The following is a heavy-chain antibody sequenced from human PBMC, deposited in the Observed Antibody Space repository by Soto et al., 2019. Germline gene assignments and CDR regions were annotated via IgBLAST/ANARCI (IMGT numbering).Heavy chain of an antibody. V-gene: IGHV3-33*01. CDR1: GFTFSSYG. CDR2: IWYDGSNK. CDR3: ARHSAAGDAFDI. Sequence: HPGGSLRLSCAASGFTFSSYGMHWVRQAPGKGLEWVAVIWYDGSNKYYADSVKGRFTISRDNSKNTLYLQMNSLRAEDTAVYYCARHSAAGDAFDIWGQGTMVTVSS. J-gene: IGHJ3*02. D-gene: IGHD6-13*01.